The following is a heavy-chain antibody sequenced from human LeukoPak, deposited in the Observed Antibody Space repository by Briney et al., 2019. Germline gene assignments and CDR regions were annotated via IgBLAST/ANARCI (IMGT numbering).Heavy chain of an antibody. J-gene: IGHJ4*02. D-gene: IGHD2-2*01. CDR1: GFPLSTSGVG. CDR2: IYWDDDK. Sequence: SGPTLVKPTQTLTLTCTFSGFPLSTSGVGVGWIRQPPGKALEWLALIYWDDDKRYSPSLKSRLTITKDTSKNQVVLTMTNMDPVDTATYYCAHSPYQLLLYSQFLFDYWGQGTLVTVSS. CDR3: AHSPYQLLLYSQFLFDY. V-gene: IGHV2-5*02.